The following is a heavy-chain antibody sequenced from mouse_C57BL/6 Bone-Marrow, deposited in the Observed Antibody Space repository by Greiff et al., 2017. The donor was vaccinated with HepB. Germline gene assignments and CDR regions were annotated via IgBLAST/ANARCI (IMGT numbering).Heavy chain of an antibody. CDR1: GFTFSSYA. CDR3: ARTLYYYGSSSFAY. CDR2: ISDGGSYT. V-gene: IGHV5-4*03. D-gene: IGHD1-1*01. Sequence: EVMLVESGGGLVKPGGSLKLSCAASGFTFSSYAMSWVRQTPEKRLEWVATISDGGSYTYYPDNVKGRFTISRDNAKNTLYLQVSHLKSEDTAMYYCARTLYYYGSSSFAYWGQGTLVTVSA. J-gene: IGHJ3*01.